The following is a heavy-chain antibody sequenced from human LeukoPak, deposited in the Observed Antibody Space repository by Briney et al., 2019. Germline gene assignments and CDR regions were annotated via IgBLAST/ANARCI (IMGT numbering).Heavy chain of an antibody. D-gene: IGHD3-9*01. CDR3: ARGGLTLRGA. J-gene: IGHJ5*02. Sequence: SETLSLTCTVSGYSISSGYYWGWIRQPPGKGLEWVGSIYHSGSTYYNPSLKSRVTISVDTSKNQFSLKLSSVTAADTAVYYCARGGLTLRGAWGQGTLVTVSS. V-gene: IGHV4-38-2*02. CDR2: IYHSGST. CDR1: GYSISSGYY.